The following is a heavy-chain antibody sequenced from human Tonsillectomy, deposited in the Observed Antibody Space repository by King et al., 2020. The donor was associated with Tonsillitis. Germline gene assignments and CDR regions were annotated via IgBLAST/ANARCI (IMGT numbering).Heavy chain of an antibody. Sequence: QRQLVQSGAEVKKPGASAKVSCKASGYTFTTYYMHWVRQAPGQGLEWMGIINPSGGSTSYAQKFQGRVTMTRDTSTSTVYMELSSLRFEDTAVYYCARGISGKYYYDVFDIWGQGTMVTVS. V-gene: IGHV1-46*03. CDR2: INPSGGST. CDR3: ARGISGKYYYDVFDI. J-gene: IGHJ3*02. CDR1: GYTFTTYY. D-gene: IGHD1-26*01.